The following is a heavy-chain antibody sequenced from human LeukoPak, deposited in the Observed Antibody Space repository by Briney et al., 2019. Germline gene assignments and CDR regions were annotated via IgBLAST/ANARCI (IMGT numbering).Heavy chain of an antibody. CDR1: GGSFSGYY. J-gene: IGHJ4*02. Sequence: SETLSLTCAVYGGSFSGYYWSWIRQPPGKGLEWIGEINHSGSTNYNPSLKSRVTISVDTSKNQFSLKLSSVTAADTAVYYCARGRLSYDYVWGSYRPYYFDYWGQGTLVTVSS. V-gene: IGHV4-34*01. D-gene: IGHD3-16*02. CDR3: ARGRLSYDYVWGSYRPYYFDY. CDR2: INHSGST.